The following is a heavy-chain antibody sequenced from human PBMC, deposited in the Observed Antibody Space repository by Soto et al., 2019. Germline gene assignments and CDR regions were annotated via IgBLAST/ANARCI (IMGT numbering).Heavy chain of an antibody. CDR1: GFTVSSYW. V-gene: IGHV3-7*05. CDR3: ANTAMVLKAPFDY. Sequence: VGALRLSCAASGFTVSSYWMSLVRQAPGKGLEWVANIKQDGSEKYYVDSVKGRFTISRDNAKNSLYLQMNSLRAEDTAVYYCANTAMVLKAPFDYWGQGTLVTVSS. J-gene: IGHJ4*02. D-gene: IGHD5-18*01. CDR2: IKQDGSEK.